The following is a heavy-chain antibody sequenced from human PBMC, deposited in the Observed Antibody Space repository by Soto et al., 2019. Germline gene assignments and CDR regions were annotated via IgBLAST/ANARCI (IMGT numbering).Heavy chain of an antibody. CDR1: GDSFSDFA. D-gene: IGHD5-12*01. Sequence: QVQLVQSGAEAKKPGTSVRLSCRTSGDSFSDFAFNWVRQAPGQGLEWLGVIKPMSHDSAGYAREFYGRVQITADKSAKTVYLEGRGLGVVDTATYYCAAGRRGGGYDDIALDTWGQGARVTVSS. V-gene: IGHV1-69*06. CDR2: IKPMSHDSA. J-gene: IGHJ5*02. CDR3: AAGRRGGGYDDIALDT.